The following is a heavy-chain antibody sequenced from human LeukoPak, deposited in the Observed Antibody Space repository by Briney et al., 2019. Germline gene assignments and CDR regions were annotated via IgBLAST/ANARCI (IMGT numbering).Heavy chain of an antibody. Sequence: ASVKVSCKASGYTFTGYYLHWVRQAPGQGLEWMGWINPNSGGTNYAQKFQGRVTMTRDTSISTAYMELSRLRSDDTAVYYCARDSGGYVSWFDPWGQGTLVTVSS. D-gene: IGHD3-22*01. V-gene: IGHV1-2*02. CDR3: ARDSGGYVSWFDP. CDR2: INPNSGGT. CDR1: GYTFTGYY. J-gene: IGHJ5*02.